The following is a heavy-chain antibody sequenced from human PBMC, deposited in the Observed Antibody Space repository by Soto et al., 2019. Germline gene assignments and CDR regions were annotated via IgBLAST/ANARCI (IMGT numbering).Heavy chain of an antibody. Sequence: ASVKVSCKVSGYTLTELSMHWVRQAPGKGLEWMGGFDPEDGETIYAQKFQGRVTMTEDTSTDTAYMELSSLRSEDTAVYYCATWGNILTGYFPGDYYFDYWGQGTLVTVSS. CDR1: GYTLTELS. CDR2: FDPEDGET. J-gene: IGHJ4*02. D-gene: IGHD3-9*01. CDR3: ATWGNILTGYFPGDYYFDY. V-gene: IGHV1-24*01.